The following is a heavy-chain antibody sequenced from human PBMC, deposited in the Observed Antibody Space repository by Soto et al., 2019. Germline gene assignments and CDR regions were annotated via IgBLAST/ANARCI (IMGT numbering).Heavy chain of an antibody. CDR3: ARDLGYCSSTSCYPGWFDP. D-gene: IGHD2-2*01. V-gene: IGHV4-59*01. Sequence: SETLSLTCTVSGGSIGSYYWSWIRQPPGKGLEWIGYIYYSGSTNYNPSLKSRVTISVDTSKNQFSLKLSSVTAADTAVYYCARDLGYCSSTSCYPGWFDPWGQGTLVTVSS. J-gene: IGHJ5*02. CDR1: GGSIGSYY. CDR2: IYYSGST.